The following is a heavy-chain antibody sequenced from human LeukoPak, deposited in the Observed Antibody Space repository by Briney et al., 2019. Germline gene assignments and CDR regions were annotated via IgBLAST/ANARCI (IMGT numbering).Heavy chain of an antibody. CDR1: GFSFSSYW. Sequence: GGSLRLSCAAPGFSFSSYWMSWVRQAPGKGLEWVANIKQDGSEKYYVDPVKGRFTISRDNAKNSLYLQMNSLRAEDTAVYYCARDARRWIAVAGKKDYYYYGMDVWGQGTTVTVSS. J-gene: IGHJ6*02. D-gene: IGHD6-19*01. CDR2: IKQDGSEK. V-gene: IGHV3-7*01. CDR3: ARDARRWIAVAGKKDYYYYGMDV.